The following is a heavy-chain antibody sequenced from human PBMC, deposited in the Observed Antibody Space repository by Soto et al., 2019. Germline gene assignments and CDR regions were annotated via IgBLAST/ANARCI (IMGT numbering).Heavy chain of an antibody. J-gene: IGHJ5*02. CDR3: ARGVGRWFDP. V-gene: IGHV4-30-2*01. D-gene: IGHD1-26*01. CDR1: GGSINSGGYA. Sequence: SWRLALRCAFSGGSINSGGYAGSCIRQPPGKGLEWIAYIYHSGSTYYNPSLKSRVTISVDRSKNQFSLKLSSVTAADTAVYYCARGVGRWFDPWGQGTLVTVSS. CDR2: IYHSGST.